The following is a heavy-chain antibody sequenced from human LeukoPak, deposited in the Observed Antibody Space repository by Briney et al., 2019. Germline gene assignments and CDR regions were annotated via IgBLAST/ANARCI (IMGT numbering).Heavy chain of an antibody. CDR2: ISYDGSNK. J-gene: IGHJ4*02. D-gene: IGHD3-22*01. V-gene: IGHV3-30*04. CDR3: ARDIGYYDSSGSD. Sequence: QTGRSLRLSCAASGFTFSSYAMHWVRQAPGKGLEWGAVISYDGSNKYYADSVKGRFTISRDNSKNTLYLQMNSLRAEDTAVYYCARDIGYYDSSGSDWGQGTLVTVSS. CDR1: GFTFSSYA.